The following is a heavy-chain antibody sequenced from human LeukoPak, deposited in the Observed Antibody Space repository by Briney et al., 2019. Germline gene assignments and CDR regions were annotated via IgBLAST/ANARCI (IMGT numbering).Heavy chain of an antibody. CDR2: ISSSGSTI. CDR3: AELGITMIGGV. V-gene: IGHV3-48*03. D-gene: IGHD3-10*02. Sequence: PGGSLRLSCAASGVTFSSYEINWVRRAPGEGLEWVSYISSSGSTIYYADSVKGGFTISRDNAKNSLYLQMNSLRAEDTAVYYCAELGITMIGGVWGKGTTVTISS. J-gene: IGHJ6*03. CDR1: GVTFSSYE.